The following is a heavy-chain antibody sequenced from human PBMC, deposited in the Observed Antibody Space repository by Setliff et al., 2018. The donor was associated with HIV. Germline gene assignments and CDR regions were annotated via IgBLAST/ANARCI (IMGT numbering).Heavy chain of an antibody. V-gene: IGHV3-23*01. D-gene: IGHD6-19*01. J-gene: IGHJ4*02. CDR2: ISGSGGTK. Sequence: PGGSLRLSCAASGFTFSSYAMSWVRQAPGKGLEWVSTISGSGGTKYYADSVKGRFTISRDNSKNTLYLQMNSLRAEDTAVYYCTKNLYRSPWSPLDYWGQGTLVTVSS. CDR1: GFTFSSYA. CDR3: TKNLYRSPWSPLDY.